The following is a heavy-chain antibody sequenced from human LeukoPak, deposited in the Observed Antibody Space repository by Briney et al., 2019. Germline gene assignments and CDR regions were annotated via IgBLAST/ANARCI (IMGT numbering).Heavy chain of an antibody. V-gene: IGHV1-18*01. CDR2: ISAYNGNT. CDR3: ARDHGSGSYGAFDI. CDR1: GYTFTSYV. J-gene: IGHJ3*02. Sequence: AAVRDSCEASGYTFTSYVISWVRPAPGQGVEWMGWISAYNGNTKYAQKLRGRGTLTTDTSTSTACMELRSLRSDETAVYLLARDHGSGSYGAFDIWGQGTMVTVSS. D-gene: IGHD3-10*01.